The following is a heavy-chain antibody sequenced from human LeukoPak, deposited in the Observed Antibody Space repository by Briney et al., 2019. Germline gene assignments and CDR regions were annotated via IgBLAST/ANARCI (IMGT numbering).Heavy chain of an antibody. J-gene: IGHJ4*02. CDR2: FKTNSGQV. V-gene: IGHV3-23*01. CDR3: ARSVPDYTRFDY. D-gene: IGHD4-11*01. Sequence: GGSLRLSCAASGFTFSSYAMNWVRQAPGKGLEWVSTFKTNSGQVYHAESVRGRFTISRDNSKNTVYLQMSSLRAEDTALYYCARSVPDYTRFDYWGQGALVTVSP. CDR1: GFTFSSYA.